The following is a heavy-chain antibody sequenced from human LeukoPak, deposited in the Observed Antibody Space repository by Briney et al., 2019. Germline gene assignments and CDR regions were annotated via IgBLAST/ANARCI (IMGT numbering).Heavy chain of an antibody. J-gene: IGHJ4*02. CDR3: ASGGFIAAAFDY. CDR1: GFIFSSYN. D-gene: IGHD6-13*01. Sequence: PGGSLRLSCSASGFIFSSYNMNWVRQAPGKGLEWVSSISSSSSYIYYADSVKGRFTISRDNAKNSLYLQMNSLRAEDTAVYYCASGGFIAAAFDYWGQGTLVTVSS. CDR2: ISSSSSYI. V-gene: IGHV3-21*01.